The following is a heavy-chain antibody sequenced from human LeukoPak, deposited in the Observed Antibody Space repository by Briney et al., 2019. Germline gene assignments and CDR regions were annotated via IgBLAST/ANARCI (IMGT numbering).Heavy chain of an antibody. Sequence: TNYNPSLKSRVTMSVDTSKNQFSLKLSSVTAADTAVYYCARDNHDSSGYYYGPVDAFDIWGQGTMVTVSS. CDR3: ARDNHDSSGYYYGPVDAFDI. D-gene: IGHD3-22*01. CDR2: T. V-gene: IGHV4-4*07. J-gene: IGHJ3*02.